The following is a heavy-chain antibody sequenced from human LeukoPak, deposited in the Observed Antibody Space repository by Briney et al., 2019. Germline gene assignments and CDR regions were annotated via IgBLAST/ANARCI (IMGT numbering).Heavy chain of an antibody. Sequence: GGSLRLSCAASGFTFSTFWMSWVRQAPGKGLEWVANINQDGSEKYYVGSMKGRFTVSRDNAKNSLYLQMDSLRAEDTAVYYCARGGTFVSDYWGQGTLVTVSS. CDR2: INQDGSEK. V-gene: IGHV3-7*01. J-gene: IGHJ4*02. CDR1: GFTFSTFW. D-gene: IGHD1-1*01. CDR3: ARGGTFVSDY.